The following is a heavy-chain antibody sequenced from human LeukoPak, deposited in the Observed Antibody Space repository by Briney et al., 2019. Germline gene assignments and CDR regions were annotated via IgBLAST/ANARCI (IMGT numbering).Heavy chain of an antibody. CDR2: IWYDGSNK. V-gene: IGHV3-33*01. CDR1: GFTFSSYG. Sequence: GGSLRLSCAASGFTFSSYGMHWVRQAPGKGLEWVAVIWYDGSNKYYADSVKGRFTISRDNSKSTLYLQMNSLRAEDTAVYYCARAQTGTTMVDYYYYMDVWGKGTTVTVSS. D-gene: IGHD1-7*01. CDR3: ARAQTGTTMVDYYYYMDV. J-gene: IGHJ6*03.